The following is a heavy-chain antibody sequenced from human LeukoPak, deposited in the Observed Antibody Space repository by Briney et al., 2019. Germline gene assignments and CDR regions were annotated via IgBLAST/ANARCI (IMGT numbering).Heavy chain of an antibody. CDR3: ARHFDHYYYYMDV. CDR1: GYTFTSYY. J-gene: IGHJ6*03. CDR2: INPSGGST. D-gene: IGHD3-9*01. Sequence: AASVKVSCRASGYTFTSYYMHWVRQAPGQGLEWMGIINPSGGSTSYAQKFQGRVTMTRDMSTSTVYMELSSLRSEDTAVYYCARHFDHYYYYMDVWGKGTTVTVSS. V-gene: IGHV1-46*01.